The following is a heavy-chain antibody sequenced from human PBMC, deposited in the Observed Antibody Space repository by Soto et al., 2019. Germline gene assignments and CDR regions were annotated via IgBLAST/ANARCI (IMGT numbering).Heavy chain of an antibody. J-gene: IGHJ6*02. CDR1: GFTFTSYA. D-gene: IGHD3-3*02. CDR2: ISGSGDNT. V-gene: IGHV3-23*01. CDR3: AKVPIFGVVSRSYGMDV. Sequence: EVQLLESGGGLVQPGGSLRLSCAASGFTFTSYAMNWVRQAPGKGLAWVSAISGSGDNTYYADSVKGRFAISRDNSKNTLYLQMNSLRAEDTAVYYCAKVPIFGVVSRSYGMDVWGQGTTVTVSS.